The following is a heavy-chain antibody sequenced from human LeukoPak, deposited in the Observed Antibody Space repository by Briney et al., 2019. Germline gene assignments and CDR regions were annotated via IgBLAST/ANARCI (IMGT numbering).Heavy chain of an antibody. V-gene: IGHV3-7*03. Sequence: GGSLRLSCAASGFTFTTSWMNWVRQAPGKGLEWVAMIKGDGSQSYYVDSVRGRFTISRDNAKDSLYLQMNSLRAEDTAVYYCTRDRDTMVRGGPNAFDIWGQGTMVTVSS. CDR3: TRDRDTMVRGGPNAFDI. CDR1: GFTFTTSW. D-gene: IGHD3-10*01. J-gene: IGHJ3*02. CDR2: IKGDGSQS.